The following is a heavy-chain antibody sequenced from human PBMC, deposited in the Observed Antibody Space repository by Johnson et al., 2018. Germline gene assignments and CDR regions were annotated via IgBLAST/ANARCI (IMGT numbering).Heavy chain of an antibody. CDR3: SRGSGSYPYYYYYMDV. CDR2: IYYSGST. D-gene: IGHD1-26*01. J-gene: IGHJ6*03. Sequence: QVQLQESGPGLVKPSETLSLTCTVSGGSISSYYWSWIRQPPGKGLEWIGYIYYSGSTNYNPSLKSRVTISVDPSKNQFSLKLSSVTAADTAVYYCSRGSGSYPYYYYYMDVWGKGTTVTVSS. CDR1: GGSISSYY. V-gene: IGHV4-59*01.